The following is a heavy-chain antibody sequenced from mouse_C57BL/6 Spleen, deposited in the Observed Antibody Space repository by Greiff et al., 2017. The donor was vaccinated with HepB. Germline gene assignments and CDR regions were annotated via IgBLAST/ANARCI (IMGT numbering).Heavy chain of an antibody. CDR3: ARGLDGSSTNY. J-gene: IGHJ4*01. V-gene: IGHV1-26*01. Sequence: EVQLQQSGPELVKPGASVKISCKASGYTFTDYYMNWVKQSHGKSLEWIGDINPNNGGTSYNQKFKGKATLTVDKSSSTAYMELRSLTSEDSAVYYCARGLDGSSTNYWGQGTSVTVSS. D-gene: IGHD1-1*01. CDR1: GYTFTDYY. CDR2: INPNNGGT.